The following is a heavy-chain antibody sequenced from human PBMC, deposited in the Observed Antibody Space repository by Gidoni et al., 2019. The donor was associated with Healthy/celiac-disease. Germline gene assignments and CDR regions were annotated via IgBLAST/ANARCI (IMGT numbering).Heavy chain of an antibody. CDR3: AREEKDYDYVWGSYRQNYFDY. J-gene: IGHJ4*02. D-gene: IGHD3-16*02. CDR1: GGTFSSYA. Sequence: QVKLVQSGAEVKKPGSSVKVSCKASGGTFSSYAISWVRQAPGQGLEWMGGIIPIFGTANYAQKFQGRVTITADKSTSTAYMELSSLRSEDTAVYYCAREEKDYDYVWGSYRQNYFDYWGQGTLVTVSS. V-gene: IGHV1-69*06. CDR2: IIPIFGTA.